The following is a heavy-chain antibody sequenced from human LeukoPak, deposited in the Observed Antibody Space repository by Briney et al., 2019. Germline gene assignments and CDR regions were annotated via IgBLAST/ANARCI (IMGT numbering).Heavy chain of an antibody. CDR2: ISAYNGNT. D-gene: IGHD5-18*01. CDR3: ARDGIQLWWTDAFDI. J-gene: IGHJ3*02. V-gene: IGHV1-18*01. Sequence: ASVKVSCKASGYTFTSYGISWVRQAPGQGLEWMGWISAYNGNTNYAQKLQGRVTMTTDTSTSTAYMELRSLRSDDTAVYYCARDGIQLWWTDAFDIWGQGTMVTVSS. CDR1: GYTFTSYG.